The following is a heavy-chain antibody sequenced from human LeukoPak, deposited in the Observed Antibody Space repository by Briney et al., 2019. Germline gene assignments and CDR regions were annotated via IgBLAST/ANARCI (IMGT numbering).Heavy chain of an antibody. Sequence: PGGSLRLSCAASGFTFSSYSMNWVRQAPGKGLEWVSSISSSSSYIYYADSVKGRFTISRDNAKNSLYLQMNSLRAEDTAVYYCARASAACYTYRCFFDIWGQGTMVTVSS. D-gene: IGHD2-2*02. V-gene: IGHV3-21*01. CDR3: ARASAACYTYRCFFDI. CDR2: ISSSSSYI. J-gene: IGHJ3*02. CDR1: GFTFSSYS.